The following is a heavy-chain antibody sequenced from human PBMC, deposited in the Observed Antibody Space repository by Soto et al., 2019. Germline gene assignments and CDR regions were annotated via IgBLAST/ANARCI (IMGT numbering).Heavy chain of an antibody. D-gene: IGHD6-13*01. Sequence: SETLSLTCTVSGGSISSYFWSWIRQSPGTGLEWIGYIYYSGITNYNPSLKSRVTMSVDTSKNQISLNLTSETAADTAMYYCARQGVRYSPSWVIDYGGKEPLSTVSS. J-gene: IGHJ4*02. CDR3: ARQGVRYSPSWVIDY. V-gene: IGHV4-59*08. CDR2: IYYSGIT. CDR1: GGSISSYF.